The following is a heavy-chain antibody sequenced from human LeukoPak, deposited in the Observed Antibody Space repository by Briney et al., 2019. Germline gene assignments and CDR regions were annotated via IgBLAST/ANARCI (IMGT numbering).Heavy chain of an antibody. CDR3: ARAYCTTTSCYGRYFDY. Sequence: SETLSLTCTVSGGSISSGYYWGWIRQPPGEGLEWIGSIYHGGSTYYNPSLKSRVTMSVDTSKNRFSLKLSSVTAADTAVYYCARAYCTTTSCYGRYFDYWGQGTLVTVSS. CDR2: IYHGGST. V-gene: IGHV4-38-2*02. D-gene: IGHD2-2*01. J-gene: IGHJ4*02. CDR1: GGSISSGYY.